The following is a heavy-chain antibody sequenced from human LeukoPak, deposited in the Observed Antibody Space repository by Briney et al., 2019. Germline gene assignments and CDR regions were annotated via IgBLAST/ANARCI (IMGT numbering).Heavy chain of an antibody. D-gene: IGHD3-16*01. V-gene: IGHV3-7*01. Sequence: GSLRLSCAASGFTFRTYWMTWVRQAPGKGLEWVANMNQDGGEIYYVDSVKGRFTISRDNAKNSLFLQMNSLRAEDMAVYYCARDTFGVFDYWGQGTLVTVSS. CDR3: ARDTFGVFDY. J-gene: IGHJ4*02. CDR1: GFTFRTYW. CDR2: MNQDGGEI.